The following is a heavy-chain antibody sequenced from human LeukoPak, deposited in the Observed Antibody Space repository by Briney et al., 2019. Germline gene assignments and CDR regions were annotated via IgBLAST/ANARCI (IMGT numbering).Heavy chain of an antibody. J-gene: IGHJ4*02. V-gene: IGHV4-4*07. D-gene: IGHD3-10*01. CDR3: ARSNGSGSYRYFDY. CDR1: GYSISSGYY. CDR2: IYTSGST. Sequence: SETLSLTCTVSGYSISSGYYWGWIRQPAGKGLEWIGRIYTSGSTNYNPSLKSRVTMSVDTSKNQFSLKLSSVTAADTAVYYCARSNGSGSYRYFDYWGQGTLVTVSS.